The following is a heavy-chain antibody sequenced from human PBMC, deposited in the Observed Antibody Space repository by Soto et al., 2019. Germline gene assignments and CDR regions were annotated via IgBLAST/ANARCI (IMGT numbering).Heavy chain of an antibody. D-gene: IGHD2-21*02. J-gene: IGHJ5*02. CDR2: ISGSGGST. V-gene: IGHV3-23*01. CDR3: ASAPPRVVTFEP. Sequence: GGSLRLSCAASGFTFSSHSMNWVRQAPGKGLEWVSAISGSGGSTYYADSVKGRFTISRDNSKNTLYLQMNSLRAEDTAVYYCASAPPRVVTFEPWGQGTLEIFSS. CDR1: GFTFSSHS.